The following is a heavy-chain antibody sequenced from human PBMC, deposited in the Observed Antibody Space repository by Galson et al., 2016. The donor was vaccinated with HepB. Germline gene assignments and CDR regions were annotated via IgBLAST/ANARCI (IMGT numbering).Heavy chain of an antibody. CDR3: ARVNTYCSGGSWSWDSYLYFDL. J-gene: IGHJ2*01. Sequence: SLRLSCAASGFTFSSYRMNRVRQAPGKGLEWVSSISSSSSYIYYADSVKGRFTISRDNAKNSLYLQMNRLRAEDTAVYYCARVNTYCSGGSWSWDSYLYFDLWGRGTLVTVSS. CDR1: GFTFSSYR. V-gene: IGHV3-21*01. CDR2: ISSSSSYI. D-gene: IGHD2-15*01.